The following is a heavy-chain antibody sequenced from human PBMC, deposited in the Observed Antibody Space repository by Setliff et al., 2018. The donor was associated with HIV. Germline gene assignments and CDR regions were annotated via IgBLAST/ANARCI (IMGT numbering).Heavy chain of an antibody. CDR3: ARHHLEGYSSSWDFDY. Sequence: GESLKISCKGSGYSFTTHWIGWVRQMPGKGLEWMGIIYPSDSDTRYSPSFQGQVTISVDKSISTAYLQWSSLKASDTAIYYCARHHLEGYSSSWDFDYWGQGTLVTVSS. D-gene: IGHD6-13*01. CDR1: GYSFTTHW. CDR2: IYPSDSDT. V-gene: IGHV5-51*01. J-gene: IGHJ4*02.